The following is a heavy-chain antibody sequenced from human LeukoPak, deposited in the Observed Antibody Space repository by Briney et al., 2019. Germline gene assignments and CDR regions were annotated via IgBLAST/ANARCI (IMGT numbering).Heavy chain of an antibody. V-gene: IGHV3-30*02. CDR2: LQNVGGAE. CDR3: VLDTPGFGGDDFVN. CDR1: GFTFSSYD. J-gene: IGHJ4*02. Sequence: PGGSLRLSCAASGFTFSSYDIHWVRQAPGKGLEWVGFLQNVGGAEFYPDSVKGRFTISRNNFRDTQYLQMNSLRVEDTAVYFCVLDTPGFGGDDFVNWGQGTRVIVSS. D-gene: IGHD3-10*01.